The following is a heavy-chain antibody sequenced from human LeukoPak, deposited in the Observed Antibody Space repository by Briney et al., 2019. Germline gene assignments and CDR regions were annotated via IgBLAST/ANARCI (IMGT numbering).Heavy chain of an antibody. Sequence: VSVKVSCKASGYTLTNYYIHWLRQAPGQGLEWMGIINPSGGSTTYAQKFQGRLTMTRDMSTSTVYMELSSLRSEDTAVYYCGRDLNRSGYTREGRFDPWGQGTLVTVSS. CDR3: GRDLNRSGYTREGRFDP. D-gene: IGHD3-22*01. CDR2: INPSGGST. J-gene: IGHJ5*02. V-gene: IGHV1-46*01. CDR1: GYTLTNYY.